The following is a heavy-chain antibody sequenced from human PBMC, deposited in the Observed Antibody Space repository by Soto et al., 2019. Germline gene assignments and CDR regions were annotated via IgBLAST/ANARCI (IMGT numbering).Heavy chain of an antibody. CDR3: ARLYTGYEAFDY. Sequence: KTSETLSLTCSFSCGSINSGDYYWSWIRQSPGKGLEWIGYIYYSGSTYYNPSLKSRSTISIDTSKNQFFLGVDSVTAADTAVYYCARLYTGYEAFDYWGQGTLVTVSS. D-gene: IGHD5-12*01. CDR1: CGSINSGDYY. J-gene: IGHJ4*02. V-gene: IGHV4-30-4*01. CDR2: IYYSGST.